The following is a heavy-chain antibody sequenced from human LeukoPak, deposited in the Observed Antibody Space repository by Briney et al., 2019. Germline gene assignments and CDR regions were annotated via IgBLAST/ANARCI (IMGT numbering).Heavy chain of an antibody. V-gene: IGHV3-11*06. Sequence: GSLRLSCVASGFSFSDYYMIWIRQAPGKGLEWVSYISGSSSYTNYAYSVKGRFTISRDNAKYSVFLHMNSLRAEDTALYYCSRETSSHSFDIWGQGTMVTVSS. J-gene: IGHJ3*02. D-gene: IGHD6-6*01. CDR2: ISGSSSYT. CDR3: SRETSSHSFDI. CDR1: GFSFSDYY.